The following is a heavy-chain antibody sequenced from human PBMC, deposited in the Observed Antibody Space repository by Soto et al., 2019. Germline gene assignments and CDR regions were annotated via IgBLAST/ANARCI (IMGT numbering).Heavy chain of an antibody. CDR3: ARVTMVRGVIIRWFDP. V-gene: IGHV4-34*01. Sequence: SETLSLTCAVYGGSFSGYYWSWIRQPPGKGLEWIGEINHSGSTNYNPSLKSRVTISVDTSKNQFSLKLSSVTAADTAVYYCARVTMVRGVIIRWFDPWGQGALVTVSS. J-gene: IGHJ5*02. CDR1: GGSFSGYY. CDR2: INHSGST. D-gene: IGHD3-10*01.